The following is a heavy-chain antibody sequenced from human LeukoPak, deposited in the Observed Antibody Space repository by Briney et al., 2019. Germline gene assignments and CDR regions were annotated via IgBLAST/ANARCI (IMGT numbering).Heavy chain of an antibody. CDR3: ARDYDFWSGYYSPTRGYFGY. D-gene: IGHD3-3*01. Sequence: PGGSLRLSCAASGFTFSGSGMHWVRQAPGKGLEWVTFIRYDGSNKYYTDSVKCRFTISRDNSKNTLYLQMDSLRAEDTAVCYCARDYDFWSGYYSPTRGYFGYWGQGTLVTVSS. J-gene: IGHJ4*02. V-gene: IGHV3-30*02. CDR1: GFTFSGSG. CDR2: IRYDGSNK.